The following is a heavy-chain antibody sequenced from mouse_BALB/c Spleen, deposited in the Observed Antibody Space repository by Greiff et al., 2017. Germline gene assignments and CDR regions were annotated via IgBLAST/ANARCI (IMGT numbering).Heavy chain of an antibody. D-gene: IGHD2-12*01. CDR1: GFTFSSYG. Sequence: EVKVVESGGDLVKPGGSLKLSCAASGFTFSSYGMSWVRQTPDKRLEWVATISSGGSYTYYPDSVKGRFTISRDNAKNTLYLQMSSLKSEDTAMYYCARSRRKDEYFDYWGQGTTLTVSS. J-gene: IGHJ2*01. CDR2: ISSGGSYT. V-gene: IGHV5-6*01. CDR3: ARSRRKDEYFDY.